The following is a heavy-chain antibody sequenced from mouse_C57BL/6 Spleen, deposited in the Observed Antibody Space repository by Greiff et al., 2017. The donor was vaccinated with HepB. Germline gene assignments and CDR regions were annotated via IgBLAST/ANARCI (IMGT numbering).Heavy chain of an antibody. D-gene: IGHD4-1*01. CDR2: INPNNGGT. CDR3: ARSKGLGRVSFGY. V-gene: IGHV1-26*01. CDR1: GYTFTDYY. Sequence: EVQLQQSGPELVKPGASVKISCKASGYTFTDYYMNWVKQSHGKSLEWIGDINPNNGGTSYNQKFKGKATLTVDKSSSTAYMELRSLTSEDSAVYYCARSKGLGRVSFGYWGQGTTLTVSS. J-gene: IGHJ2*01.